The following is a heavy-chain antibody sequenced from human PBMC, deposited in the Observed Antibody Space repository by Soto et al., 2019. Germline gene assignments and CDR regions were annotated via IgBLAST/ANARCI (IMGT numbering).Heavy chain of an antibody. CDR3: SHGYSWYFDS. J-gene: IGHJ4*02. V-gene: IGHV3-15*07. CDR1: GVTLSNVW. Sequence: GGSLRLSCAVSGVTLSNVWMNWVRQAPGKGPEWVGRIKSKSDGGTADYAAPVKGRFTISRDDSENTLYLQMNSLKTEDTAVYYCSHGYSWYFDSWGQGTLVTVSS. CDR2: IKSKSDGGTA. D-gene: IGHD3-22*01.